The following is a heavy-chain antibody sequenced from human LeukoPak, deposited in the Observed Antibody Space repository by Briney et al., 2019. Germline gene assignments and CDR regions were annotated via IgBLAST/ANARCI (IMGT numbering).Heavy chain of an antibody. CDR3: ARDNAVGYCSGGSCLGGHDAFDI. CDR2: IYYSGST. Sequence: SETLSLTCTVSGGSISSYYWSWIRQPPGKGLEWIGYIYYSGSTNYNPSLKSRVTISEDTSKNQFSLKLSSVTAADTAVYYCARDNAVGYCSGGSCLGGHDAFDIWGQGTMVTVSS. CDR1: GGSISSYY. V-gene: IGHV4-59*12. D-gene: IGHD2-15*01. J-gene: IGHJ3*02.